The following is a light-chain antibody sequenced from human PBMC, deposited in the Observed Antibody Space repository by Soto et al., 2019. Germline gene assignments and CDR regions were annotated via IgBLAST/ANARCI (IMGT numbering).Light chain of an antibody. CDR2: VNS. J-gene: IGLJ3*02. CDR1: SSNIGAGYD. V-gene: IGLV1-40*01. CDR3: QSYDNSLSAWV. Sequence: QSVLTQPLSVSGAPGQRVAISCTGSSSNIGAGYDVHWYQQLPGTAPKLLINVNSNRPSGVPDRFSGSKSGTSASLAITGLQAEDEADYYCQSYDNSLSAWVFGGGTKLTVL.